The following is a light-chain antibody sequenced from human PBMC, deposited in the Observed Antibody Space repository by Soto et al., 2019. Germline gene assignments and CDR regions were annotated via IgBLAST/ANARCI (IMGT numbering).Light chain of an antibody. CDR1: QSISIY. J-gene: IGKJ5*01. CDR3: QQANSFPIT. Sequence: DIQMTQSPSSLSASVGDRVTITCRASQSISIYLNWYQQKPGKAPNLLIYAASSLQSGVPSRFSGSESGTDFTLTISSLQPEDCAIYFCQQANSFPITFGQGTRLEIK. V-gene: IGKV1-39*01. CDR2: AAS.